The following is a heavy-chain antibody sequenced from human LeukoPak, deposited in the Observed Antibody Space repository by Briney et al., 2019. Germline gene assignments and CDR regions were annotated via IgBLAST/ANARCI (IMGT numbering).Heavy chain of an antibody. Sequence: SETLSLTCAVSGDFLNNSLWSWIRQPPGEGLEWIGDVSYNGNTNHNPSLKSRVTMSVDTSKNYFSLTVTSVTAADTAVYYCARDLSGTFDYWGQGTLVTVSS. J-gene: IGHJ4*02. V-gene: IGHV4-59*01. CDR2: VSYNGNT. CDR1: GDFLNNSL. CDR3: ARDLSGTFDY. D-gene: IGHD1-26*01.